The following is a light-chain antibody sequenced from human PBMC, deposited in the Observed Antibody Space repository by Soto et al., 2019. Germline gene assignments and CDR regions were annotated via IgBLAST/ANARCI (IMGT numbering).Light chain of an antibody. Sequence: EIVLTQSPGTLSLSPGERATLSCRASQSVSSSYLAWYQQKPGQAPRFLIYGASSRATGIPDRFSGSGSGTDFTRTISRLEPEDFAVYYCQQYGSSLFTFGPGTKVDIK. CDR3: QQYGSSLFT. CDR2: GAS. V-gene: IGKV3-20*01. J-gene: IGKJ3*01. CDR1: QSVSSSY.